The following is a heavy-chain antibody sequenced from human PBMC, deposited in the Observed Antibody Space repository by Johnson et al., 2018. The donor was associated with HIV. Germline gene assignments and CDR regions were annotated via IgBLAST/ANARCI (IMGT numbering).Heavy chain of an antibody. CDR2: ISYDGSNR. J-gene: IGHJ3*02. D-gene: IGHD6-13*01. Sequence: QVQLVESGGGVVQPGRSLRLSCAASGFTFSSYAMHWVRQAPGKGLEWVAVISYDGSNRFYADSVKGRFTISRDNSKNTLYLQLNRLRAEDTAVYYCAKDQWGSSWTNDAFDIWGQGTMVTVSS. V-gene: IGHV3-30*04. CDR3: AKDQWGSSWTNDAFDI. CDR1: GFTFSSYA.